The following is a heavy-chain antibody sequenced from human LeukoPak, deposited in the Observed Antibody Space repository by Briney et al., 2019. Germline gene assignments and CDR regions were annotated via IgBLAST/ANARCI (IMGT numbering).Heavy chain of an antibody. J-gene: IGHJ4*02. V-gene: IGHV1-69*13. D-gene: IGHD3-22*01. CDR3: ARDFYFYDSSGYFDY. CDR1: GGTFSSYA. CDR2: IIPIFGTA. Sequence: ASVKVSCKASGGTFSSYAISWVRQAPGQGLEWMGGIIPIFGTANYAQKFQGRVTITADESTSTAYMELSSLRSEDTAVYYCARDFYFYDSSGYFDYWGQGTLVTVSS.